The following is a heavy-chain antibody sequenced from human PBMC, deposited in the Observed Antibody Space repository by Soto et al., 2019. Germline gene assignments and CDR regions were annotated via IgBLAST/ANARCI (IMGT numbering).Heavy chain of an antibody. CDR2: FHYSGST. V-gene: IGHV4-39*01. D-gene: IGHD3-16*01. CDR3: ARGFGRSHFDY. J-gene: IGHJ4*02. Sequence: QVQVQESGPGLVRPSETLSLTCTVSGGSISSHDSYWGWIRQPPGKGLEWIGSFHYSGSTYYNPSLKSRVTISVDTSKNQLSLRVTSVTAADTAVYYCARGFGRSHFDYWGQGTLVTVSS. CDR1: GGSISSHDSY.